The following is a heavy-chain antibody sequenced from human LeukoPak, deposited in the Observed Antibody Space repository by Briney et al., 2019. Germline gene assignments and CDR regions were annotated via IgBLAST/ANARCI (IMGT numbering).Heavy chain of an antibody. CDR3: ERPMSSLDAFDI. Sequence: ASVKVSCNASGYTFTTYGISWVRQAPGQGLEGMGWMSVYNGNTNYEHKLQGRVTMTTDTSTSTTSMELRSLRSDDTAVYYCERPMSSLDAFDIWGQGKMVTVSS. CDR2: MSVYNGNT. V-gene: IGHV1-18*01. J-gene: IGHJ3*02. CDR1: GYTFTTYG.